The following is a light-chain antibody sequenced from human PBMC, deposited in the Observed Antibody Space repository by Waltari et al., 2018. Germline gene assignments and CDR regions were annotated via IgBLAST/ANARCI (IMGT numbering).Light chain of an antibody. CDR1: QSLLHKSGNIM. CDR2: NVS. Sequence: DIVMTQSPLSLAIIPGQSASMTCRSSQSLLHKSGNIMLSWFLRMPGQTPRRLIYNVSNRVSGVPDRFSGSGAGTDFTLKISSVEAEDVGVYYCMQGTHFPPLTFGGGTKVEIK. J-gene: IGKJ4*01. CDR3: MQGTHFPPLT. V-gene: IGKV2-30*02.